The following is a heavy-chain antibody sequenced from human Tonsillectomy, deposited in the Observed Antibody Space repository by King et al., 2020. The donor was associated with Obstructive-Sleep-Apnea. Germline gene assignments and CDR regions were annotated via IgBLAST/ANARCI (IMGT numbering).Heavy chain of an antibody. D-gene: IGHD3-9*01. CDR3: AHSQITILDYFDY. J-gene: IGHJ4*02. V-gene: IGHV2-5*02. CDR1: GFSLSSTGVG. CDR2: IFWDDVN. Sequence: VTLKESGPTLVKPTQTLTLTCTFSGFSLSSTGVGVGWIRQSPGKALECLAVIFWDDVNRYSPSLKSRLTITKDTSKNQVVLTMTSMDPVDTGTYYCAHSQITILDYFDYWGQGTLVTVSS.